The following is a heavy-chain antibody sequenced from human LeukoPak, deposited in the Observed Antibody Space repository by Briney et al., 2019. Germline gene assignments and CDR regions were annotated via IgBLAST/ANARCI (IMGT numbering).Heavy chain of an antibody. CDR1: GYTFTSYG. CDR3: ARDGVAVTTAPFDY. D-gene: IGHD4-17*01. CDR2: INPSGGST. Sequence: ASVKVSCKASGYTFTSYGISWVRQAPGQGLEWMGIINPSGGSTSYAQKFQGRVTMTRDTSTSTVYMELSSLRSEDTAVYYCARDGVAVTTAPFDYWGQGTLVTVSS. J-gene: IGHJ4*02. V-gene: IGHV1-46*01.